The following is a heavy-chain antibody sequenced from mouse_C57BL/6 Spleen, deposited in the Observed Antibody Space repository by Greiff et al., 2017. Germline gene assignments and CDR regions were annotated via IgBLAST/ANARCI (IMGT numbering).Heavy chain of an antibody. CDR1: GFTFSDYG. J-gene: IGHJ2*01. Sequence: EVKLEESGGGLVKPGGSLKLSCAASGFTFSDYGMHWVRQAPEKGLEWVAYISSGSSTIYYADTVKGRFTISRDNAKNTLFLQMTSLRSEDTAMYYCARRPITTDYFDYWGQGTTLTVSS. V-gene: IGHV5-17*01. CDR3: ARRPITTDYFDY. D-gene: IGHD1-2*01. CDR2: ISSGSSTI.